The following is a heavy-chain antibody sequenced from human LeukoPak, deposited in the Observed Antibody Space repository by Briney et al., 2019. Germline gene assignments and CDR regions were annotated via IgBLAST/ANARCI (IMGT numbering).Heavy chain of an antibody. CDR2: MNPNSGNT. V-gene: IGHV1-8*03. J-gene: IGHJ3*02. CDR3: ASSVGGYDLGYAFDI. CDR1: GYTFTSYD. D-gene: IGHD5-12*01. Sequence: GASVKASCKASGYTFTSYDINWVRQVTGQGLEWMGWMNPNSGNTGYAQKFQGRVTITRNTSISTAYMELSSLRSEDTAVYYCASSVGGYDLGYAFDIWGQGTMVTVSS.